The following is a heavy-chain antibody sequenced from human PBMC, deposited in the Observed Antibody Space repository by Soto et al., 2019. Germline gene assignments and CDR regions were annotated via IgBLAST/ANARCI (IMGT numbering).Heavy chain of an antibody. CDR2: IYYSGST. J-gene: IGHJ4*02. CDR3: ARDFRPSDSSGYYYIDY. Sequence: LSLTCTVSGGSISSGGYYWSWIRQHPGKGLEWIGYIYYSGSTYYNPSLKSRVTISVDTSKNQFSLKLSSVTAADTAVYYCARDFRPSDSSGYYYIDYWGQGTLVTVSS. V-gene: IGHV4-31*03. D-gene: IGHD3-22*01. CDR1: GGSISSGGYY.